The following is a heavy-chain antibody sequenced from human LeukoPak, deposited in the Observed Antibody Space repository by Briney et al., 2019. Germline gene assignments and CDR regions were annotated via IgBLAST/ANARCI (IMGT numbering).Heavy chain of an antibody. CDR1: GYTFTSYA. D-gene: IGHD6-19*01. Sequence: ASVKVSCKASGYTFTSYAMNWVRQAPGQGLEWMGWINTNTGNPTYAQGFTGRFVFSLDTSVSTAYLQISSLKAEDTAVYYWPTGSPSAPVAGTEYWAQGTLVTVSS. CDR3: PTGSPSAPVAGTEY. J-gene: IGHJ4*02. V-gene: IGHV7-4-1*02. CDR2: INTNTGNP.